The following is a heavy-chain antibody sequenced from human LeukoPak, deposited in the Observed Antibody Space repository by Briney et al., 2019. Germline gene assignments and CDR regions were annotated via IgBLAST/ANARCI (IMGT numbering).Heavy chain of an antibody. Sequence: PSETLSLTCAVYGGSFRGYYWSWIRQPPGKGLEWIGEINHSGSTNYNPSLKSRATISVDTSKNQFSLKLSSVTAADTAVYYCASLLGYCSSISCVDPWGQGTLVTVSS. CDR3: ASLLGYCSSISCVDP. J-gene: IGHJ5*02. V-gene: IGHV4-34*01. CDR1: GGSFRGYY. CDR2: INHSGST. D-gene: IGHD2-2*01.